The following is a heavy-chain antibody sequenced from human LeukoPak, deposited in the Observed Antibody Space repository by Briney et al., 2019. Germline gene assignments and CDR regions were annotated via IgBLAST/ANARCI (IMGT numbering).Heavy chain of an antibody. D-gene: IGHD4-23*01. CDR3: ARGSSSTVVAAEYFQH. CDR1: GGSISSSSYY. J-gene: IGHJ1*01. V-gene: IGHV4-39*07. CDR2: IYYSGST. Sequence: SETLSLTCTVSGGSISSSSYYWGWIRQPPGKGLEWIGSIYYSGSTYYNPSLKSRVTISVDTSKNQFSLKLSSVTAADTAVYYCARGSSSTVVAAEYFQHWGQGTLVTVSS.